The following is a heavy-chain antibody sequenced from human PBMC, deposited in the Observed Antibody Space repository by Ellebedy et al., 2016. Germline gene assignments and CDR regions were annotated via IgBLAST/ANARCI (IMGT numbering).Heavy chain of an antibody. CDR1: GYSFTRYW. D-gene: IGHD3-16*01. V-gene: IGHV5-51*01. Sequence: KVSCKGSGYSFTRYWIGWVRQMSGKGLEWMGIIYPGDSDTRYSPSFQGQVTISADKSISTAFLQWSNLKASDTAMYYCARLLGGGNYDNTGDYWGQGTLVTVSS. J-gene: IGHJ4*02. CDR3: ARLLGGGNYDNTGDY. CDR2: IYPGDSDT.